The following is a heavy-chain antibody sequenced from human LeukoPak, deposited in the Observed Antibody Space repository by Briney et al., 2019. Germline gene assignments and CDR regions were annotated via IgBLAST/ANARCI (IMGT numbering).Heavy chain of an antibody. Sequence: GASVKVSCKASGGTFSSYAISWLRQAPGQGLEWMGGIIPIFGTANYAQKFQGRVTITTDESTSTAYMELSSLRSEDTAVYYCASIGIAALPDYWGQGTLVTVPS. D-gene: IGHD6-6*01. CDR3: ASIGIAALPDY. CDR2: IIPIFGTA. J-gene: IGHJ4*02. CDR1: GGTFSSYA. V-gene: IGHV1-69*05.